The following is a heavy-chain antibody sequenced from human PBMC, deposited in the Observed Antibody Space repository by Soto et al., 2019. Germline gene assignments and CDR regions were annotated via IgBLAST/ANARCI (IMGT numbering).Heavy chain of an antibody. CDR2: IIPIFGTA. J-gene: IGHJ6*02. CDR3: ARKSDDYVWGSYRYNPPLYYYYGMDA. CDR1: GGTFSSYA. D-gene: IGHD3-16*02. Sequence: SVKVSCKASGGTFSSYAISWVRQAPGQGLEWMGGIIPIFGTANYAQKFQGRVTITADESTSTAYMELSSLRSEDTAVYYCARKSDDYVWGSYRYNPPLYYYYGMDAWGQGTTVTVSS. V-gene: IGHV1-69*13.